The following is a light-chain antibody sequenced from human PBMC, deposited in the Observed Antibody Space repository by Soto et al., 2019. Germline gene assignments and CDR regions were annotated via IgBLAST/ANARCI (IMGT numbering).Light chain of an antibody. CDR3: QQSFTAPIT. Sequence: DIQMTQSPSSLSTSIGDRVTITCRASQNIGNYLNWYQQKPGEAPKLLIYGSSSLHYGVPSRFSGSGSGSAFTLTISSLQPEDSATYYCQQSFTAPITFGQGHDWRI. CDR2: GSS. J-gene: IGKJ5*01. CDR1: QNIGNY. V-gene: IGKV1-39*01.